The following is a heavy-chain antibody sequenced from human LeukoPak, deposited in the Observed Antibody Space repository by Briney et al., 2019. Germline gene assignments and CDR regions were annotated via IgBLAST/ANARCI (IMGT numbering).Heavy chain of an antibody. D-gene: IGHD3-3*01. Sequence: SETLSLTCTVSGGSISSGDYYWSWIRQPPGEGLEWIGYIYYSGSTYYNPSLKSRVTISVDTSKNQFSLKLSSVTAADTAVYYCARAAKKLRFLEWFTSPFDYWGQGTLVTVSS. CDR2: IYYSGST. J-gene: IGHJ4*02. CDR1: GGSISSGDYY. CDR3: ARAAKKLRFLEWFTSPFDY. V-gene: IGHV4-30-4*08.